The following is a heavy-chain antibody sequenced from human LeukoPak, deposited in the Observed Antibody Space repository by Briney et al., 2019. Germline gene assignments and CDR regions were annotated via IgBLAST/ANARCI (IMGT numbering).Heavy chain of an antibody. CDR1: GFSFSNYA. D-gene: IGHD6-19*01. J-gene: IGHJ4*02. CDR3: AKTTGGWPRFFDH. V-gene: IGHV3-33*03. CDR2: IWYDGRNK. Sequence: GGSLRLSCAASGFSFSNYAMHWVRQAPGKGLEWVAVIWYDGRNKYYGDSVKGRFTISRDNFKSTTYLQMNGLRADDTAVYYCAKTTGGWPRFFDHWGQGTLVAVSS.